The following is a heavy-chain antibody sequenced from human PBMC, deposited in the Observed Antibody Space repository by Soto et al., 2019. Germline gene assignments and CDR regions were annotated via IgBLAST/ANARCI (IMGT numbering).Heavy chain of an antibody. CDR3: AVGSSGRAGHYYYGMDV. Sequence: GESLKISCKGSGYSFTSYWIGWVRQMPGKGLEWMGIIHPGDSDTSYSPSFQGQVTISADKSISTAYLQWSSLKASDTATYYCAVGSSGRAGHYYYGMDVWGQGTTVTVSS. CDR1: GYSFTSYW. D-gene: IGHD3-22*01. V-gene: IGHV5-51*01. J-gene: IGHJ6*02. CDR2: IHPGDSDT.